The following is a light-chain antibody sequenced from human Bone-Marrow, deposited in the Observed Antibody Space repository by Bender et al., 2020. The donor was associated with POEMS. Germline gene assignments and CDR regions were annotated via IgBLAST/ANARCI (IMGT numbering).Light chain of an antibody. CDR3: SSYTSSGTYV. V-gene: IGLV2-14*01. CDR2: EVS. J-gene: IGLJ1*01. CDR1: SSDVGGYNY. Sequence: QSALTQPRSVSGSPGQSVTISCTGTSSDVGGYNYVSWYQQNPGKAPKLMIYEVSNWPSGVSNRFSGSKSGNTASLTISGLQAEDEADYYCSSYTSSGTYVFGTGTKVTVL.